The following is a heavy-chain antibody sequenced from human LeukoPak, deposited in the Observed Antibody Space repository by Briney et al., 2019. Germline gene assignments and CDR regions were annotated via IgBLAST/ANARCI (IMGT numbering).Heavy chain of an antibody. V-gene: IGHV4-30-2*03. D-gene: IGHD5-24*01. CDR1: GGSISSGGYS. CDR3: ARHDGRGGSTMGAFDS. J-gene: IGHJ4*02. Sequence: SETLSLTCAVSGGSISSGGYSWSWLRQPPGKGLEWIGSIYNGRTTYYNPSLNSRVTISVLTSKNQFSLQLNSVTAADTAVYYCARHDGRGGSTMGAFDSWGQGSLVAVSS. CDR2: IYNGRTT.